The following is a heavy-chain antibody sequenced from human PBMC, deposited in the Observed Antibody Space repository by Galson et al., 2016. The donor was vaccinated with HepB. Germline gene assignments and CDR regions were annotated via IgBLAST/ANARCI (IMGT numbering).Heavy chain of an antibody. V-gene: IGHV3-9*01. J-gene: IGHJ3*01. CDR2: IRSDSDTI. CDR1: GFTFDEYA. CDR3: AKSLLRSSVYDGFGF. D-gene: IGHD5/OR15-5a*01. Sequence: PARSLRLSCAASGFTFDEYAMHWVRQVPGKGLEWVSGIRSDSDTIGYADSVKGRFTISRDNAKNSLYLQMNSLRAEDTALYYCAKSLLRSSVYDGFGFWGQGTMVTVSS.